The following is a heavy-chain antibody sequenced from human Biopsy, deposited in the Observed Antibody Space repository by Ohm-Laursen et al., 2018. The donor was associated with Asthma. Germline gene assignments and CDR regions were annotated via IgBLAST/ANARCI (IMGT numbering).Heavy chain of an antibody. CDR3: ARGVVYGGDSYAEYFQH. V-gene: IGHV4-31*03. CDR1: YGSITSGGYY. D-gene: IGHD4-23*01. J-gene: IGHJ1*01. Sequence: TLSLTCTVSYGSITSGGYYWSWIRQHPGKGLEWIGYIYYSGTTYYNPSLKSRVTMSVDTSKKHFSLKLSSVTAADTAVYYCARGVVYGGDSYAEYFQHWGQGTLVTVSS. CDR2: IYYSGTT.